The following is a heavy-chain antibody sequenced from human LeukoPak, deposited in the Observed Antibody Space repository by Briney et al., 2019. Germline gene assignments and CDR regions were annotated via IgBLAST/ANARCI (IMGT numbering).Heavy chain of an antibody. D-gene: IGHD6-6*01. V-gene: IGHV4-39*07. CDR1: GGSISSSSYY. Sequence: PSETLSLTCTVSGGSISSSSYYWGWIRQPPGKGLEWIGSIYYSGSTYYNPSLKSRVTISVDTSKNQFSLKLSSVTAADTAVYYCARDKVDSSSLLYYYYGMDVWGQGTTVTVSS. CDR2: IYYSGST. CDR3: ARDKVDSSSLLYYYYGMDV. J-gene: IGHJ6*02.